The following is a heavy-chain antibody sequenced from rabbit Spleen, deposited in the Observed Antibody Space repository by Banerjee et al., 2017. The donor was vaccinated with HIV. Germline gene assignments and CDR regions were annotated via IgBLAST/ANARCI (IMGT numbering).Heavy chain of an antibody. D-gene: IGHD1-1*01. J-gene: IGHJ4*01. CDR2: INTITGKT. Sequence: QEQLVESGGGLVQPEGSLTLTCTASGFSFTDKDVMCWVRQAPGKGLEWIGCINTITGKTVYATWAKGRFTISRASSTTVFLQMTSLTAADTATYFCARWAAGSGGWYTFNLWGQGTLVTVS. CDR3: ARWAAGSGGWYTFNL. V-gene: IGHV1S45*01. CDR1: GFSFTDKDV.